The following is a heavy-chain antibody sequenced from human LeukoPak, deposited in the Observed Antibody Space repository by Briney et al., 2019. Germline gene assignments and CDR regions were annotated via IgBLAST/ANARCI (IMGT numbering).Heavy chain of an antibody. Sequence: GGSLRLSCAASGFTFSSYSMNWVRQAPGKGLEWVSYISSGGSTIYYADSVKGRFTISRDNAKNSLYLQMNSLRAEDTALYYCAREGITGIPYWGQGTLVTVSS. CDR3: AREGITGIPY. D-gene: IGHD1-20*01. J-gene: IGHJ4*02. CDR1: GFTFSSYS. V-gene: IGHV3-48*01. CDR2: ISSGGSTI.